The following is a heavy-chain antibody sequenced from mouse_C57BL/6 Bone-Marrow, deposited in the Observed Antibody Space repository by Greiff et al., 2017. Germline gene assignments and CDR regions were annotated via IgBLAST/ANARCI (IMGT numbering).Heavy chain of an antibody. CDR2: IYPGDGDT. CDR3: ADGSSHWYFDV. Sequence: QVQLKQSGPELVKPGASVKISCKASGYAFSSSWMNWVKQRPGKGLEWIGRIYPGDGDTNYNGKFKGKATLTADKSSSTAYMQLSSLTSEDSAVYFCADGSSHWYFDVWGTGTTVTVSS. D-gene: IGHD1-1*01. CDR1: GYAFSSSW. J-gene: IGHJ1*03. V-gene: IGHV1-82*01.